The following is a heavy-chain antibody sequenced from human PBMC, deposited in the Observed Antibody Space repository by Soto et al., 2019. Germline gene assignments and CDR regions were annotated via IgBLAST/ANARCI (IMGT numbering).Heavy chain of an antibody. J-gene: IGHJ3*02. CDR2: IKQDGSEK. Sequence: GGSLRLSCAASGFTFSSYWMSWVRQAPGKGLEWVANIKQDGSEKYYVDSVKGRFTISRDNAKNSLYLQMNSLRAEDTAVYYCARVTQITMIVVVNHILDAFVIWGQGTMATVSS. V-gene: IGHV3-7*02. CDR1: GFTFSSYW. D-gene: IGHD3-22*01. CDR3: ARVTQITMIVVVNHILDAFVI.